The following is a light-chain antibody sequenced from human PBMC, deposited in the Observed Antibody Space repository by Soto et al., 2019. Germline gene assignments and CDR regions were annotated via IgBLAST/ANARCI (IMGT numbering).Light chain of an antibody. Sequence: DVVMTQSPLSLPVTLGQPASISCRSSQSLVYSNGNTYLHWFQQRPGQSPRRLIYKVSNQDSGLPDRFSGSGSGDDFTLRINWVEAGDVGVFYCLQCTHWAPTFGQGTKVEI. J-gene: IGKJ1*01. CDR1: QSLVYSNGNTY. CDR3: LQCTHWAPT. V-gene: IGKV2-30*01. CDR2: KVS.